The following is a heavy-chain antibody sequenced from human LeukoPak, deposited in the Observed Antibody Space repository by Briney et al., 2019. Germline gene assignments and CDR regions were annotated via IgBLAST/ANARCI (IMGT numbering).Heavy chain of an antibody. Sequence: GGSLRLSCAASGFTVSSNYMSWVRQAPGKGLEWVSVIYSGGSTYYADSVKGRFTISRHNSKNTLYLQISSLRAEDTAVYYCVKWGSPAASTGWFDSWGQGTLVTVSS. J-gene: IGHJ5*01. CDR1: GFTVSSNY. CDR3: VKWGSPAASTGWFDS. D-gene: IGHD6-25*01. CDR2: IYSGGST. V-gene: IGHV3-53*01.